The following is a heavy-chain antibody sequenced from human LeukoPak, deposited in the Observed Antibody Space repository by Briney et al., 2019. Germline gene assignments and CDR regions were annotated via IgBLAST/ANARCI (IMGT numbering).Heavy chain of an antibody. V-gene: IGHV3-74*01. Sequence: PSGGSLRLSCAASGFTFSSYWMHWVRQAPGKGLMWVSRIKSDGSTNYADSVKGRFTISRDNAKNTLSLQMNSLRAEDTGVYYCARAPSEIGGYYPEYFRHWGQGTLVTVSS. CDR2: IKSDGST. CDR3: ARAPSEIGGYYPEYFRH. J-gene: IGHJ1*01. D-gene: IGHD3-22*01. CDR1: GFTFSSYW.